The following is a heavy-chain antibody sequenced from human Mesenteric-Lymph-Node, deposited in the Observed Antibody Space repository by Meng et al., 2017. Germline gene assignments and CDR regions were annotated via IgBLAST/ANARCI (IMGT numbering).Heavy chain of an antibody. V-gene: IGHV4-38-2*01. CDR2: IYHSGTT. J-gene: IGHJ6*02. CDR1: GYSISSAYD. Sequence: SETLSLTCAVSGYSISSAYDWGWIRQPPGKGLEWIGSIYHSGTTYYNPSLKSRVTISVDTSKNQFSLKLSSVTAADTAVYYCARVEVLLWFGELYGYYGMDVWGQGTTVTVSS. CDR3: ARVEVLLWFGELYGYYGMDV. D-gene: IGHD3-10*01.